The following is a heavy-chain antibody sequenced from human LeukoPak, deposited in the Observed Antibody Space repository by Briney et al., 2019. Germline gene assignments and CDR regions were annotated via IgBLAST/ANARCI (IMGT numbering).Heavy chain of an antibody. J-gene: IGHJ6*02. CDR1: GASLSGYY. Sequence: ETLSLTCAVYGASLSGYYWSWVRQPPGTGXXXXXXXNHSGSTKYNPSLKSRVTISVATSKNQFSLKLSSVTAADTAVYYCARDGVWYCSSTSCRTYYYYGMDVWGQGTTVTVSS. V-gene: IGHV4-34*01. CDR2: XNHSGST. CDR3: ARDGVWYCSSTSCRTYYYYGMDV. D-gene: IGHD2-2*01.